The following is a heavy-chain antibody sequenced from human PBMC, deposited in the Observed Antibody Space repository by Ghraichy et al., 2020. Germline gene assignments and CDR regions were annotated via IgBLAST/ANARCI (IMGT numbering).Heavy chain of an antibody. CDR2: ISSSSSTI. CDR1: GFTFSSYS. V-gene: IGHV3-48*02. D-gene: IGHD5-12*01. CDR3: ARSMFSMVATWSGGSHAFDI. J-gene: IGHJ3*02. Sequence: GGSLRLSCAASGFTFSSYSMNWVRQAPGKGLEWVSYISSSSSTIYYADSVKGRFTISRDNAKNSLYLQMNSLRDEDTAVYYCARSMFSMVATWSGGSHAFDIWGQGTMVTVSS.